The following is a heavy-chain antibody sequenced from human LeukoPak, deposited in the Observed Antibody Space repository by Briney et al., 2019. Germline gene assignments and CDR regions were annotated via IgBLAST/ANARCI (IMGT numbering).Heavy chain of an antibody. D-gene: IGHD3-16*01. CDR2: VYPGDSDT. CDR1: GYNFPSYW. CDR3: ARKGGGYYYYYGMDV. V-gene: IGHV5-51*01. J-gene: IGHJ6*02. Sequence: GESLKISCKGSGYNFPSYWIGWVRQMPGKGLEWMGIVYPGDSDTRYSPSFQGQVTISADKSISTAYLQRSSLKASDTAMYYCARKGGGYYYYYGMDVWGQGTTVTVSS.